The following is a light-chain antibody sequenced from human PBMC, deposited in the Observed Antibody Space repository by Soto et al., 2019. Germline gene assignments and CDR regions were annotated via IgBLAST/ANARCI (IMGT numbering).Light chain of an antibody. V-gene: IGKV3-11*01. Sequence: EIVLTQSPVTLSLSPGERATLSCRASQSISKYLAWYQQKPGQAPRLLIYDASNRAAGIPARFTGSGPGTDFTLTISSLEPEDFAVYYCQQRSNWRGTFGGGTKVEIK. CDR3: QQRSNWRGT. CDR1: QSISKY. CDR2: DAS. J-gene: IGKJ4*01.